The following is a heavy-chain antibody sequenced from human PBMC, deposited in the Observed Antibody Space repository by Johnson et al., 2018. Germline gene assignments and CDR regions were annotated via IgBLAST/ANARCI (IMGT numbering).Heavy chain of an antibody. CDR1: GFSLGTYT. CDR3: ARDLYTRNYLEAFDI. V-gene: IGHV3-48*02. J-gene: IGHJ3*02. CDR2: INDRSSDI. Sequence: VQLVESGGGLVQPGGSLRLSCAASGFSLGTYTIHWVRQAPGKGLAWISSINDRSSDIYYADSVKGRFTISRDNAKNSVYLQMNSLKDEDTAVYYCARDLYTRNYLEAFDIWGQGTMVTVSS. D-gene: IGHD1-7*01.